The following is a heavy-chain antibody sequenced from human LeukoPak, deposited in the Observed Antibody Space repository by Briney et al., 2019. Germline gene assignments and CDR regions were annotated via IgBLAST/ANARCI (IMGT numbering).Heavy chain of an antibody. J-gene: IGHJ6*02. CDR3: ARDLTYYSGYDPVYYYYGMDV. V-gene: IGHV1-46*01. CDR1: GYTFTSYY. CDR2: INPSGGST. D-gene: IGHD5-12*01. Sequence: GASVKVSCMASGYTFTSYYMHWVRQAPGQGLEWMGIINPSGGSTSYAQKFQGRVTMTRDTSTSTVYMELSSLRAEDTAVYYCARDLTYYSGYDPVYYYYGMDVWGQGTTVTVSS.